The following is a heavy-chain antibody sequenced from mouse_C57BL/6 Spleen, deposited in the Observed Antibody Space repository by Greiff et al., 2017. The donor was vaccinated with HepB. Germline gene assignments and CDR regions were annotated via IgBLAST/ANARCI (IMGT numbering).Heavy chain of an antibody. V-gene: IGHV14-4*01. D-gene: IGHD2-5*01. CDR1: GFNIKDDY. J-gene: IGHJ2*01. Sequence: EVMLVESGAELVRPGASVKLSCTASGFNIKDDYMHWVKQRPEQGLEWIGWIDPENGDTEYASKFQGKATITADTSSNTAYLQLSSLTSEDTAVYYCTTLYSNYYFDYWGQGTTLTVSS. CDR3: TTLYSNYYFDY. CDR2: IDPENGDT.